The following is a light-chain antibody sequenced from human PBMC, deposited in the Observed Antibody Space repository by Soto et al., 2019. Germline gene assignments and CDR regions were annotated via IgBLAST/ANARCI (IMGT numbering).Light chain of an antibody. J-gene: IGKJ5*01. CDR1: QSVSSY. Sequence: IVLTQSPATLSLSPGERATLSCRASQSVSSYLAWYQQKPGKAPSRNTYDAPNRATGIPASFSASGSATYITLTIRRLEPEDFDFYSSHKRSNWPPPFGQGTRLEIK. CDR2: DAP. V-gene: IGKV3-11*01. CDR3: HKRSNWPPP.